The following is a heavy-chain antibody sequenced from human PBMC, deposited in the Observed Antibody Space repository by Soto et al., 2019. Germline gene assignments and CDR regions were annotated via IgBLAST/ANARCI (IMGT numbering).Heavy chain of an antibody. CDR1: GFTFSDYY. D-gene: IGHD3-22*01. J-gene: IGHJ4*02. CDR3: ARDLASLSYYDSSGSYRLDS. Sequence: PGGSLRLSCAASGFTFSDYYMTWIRQGPRQGLEWLAHITGSGSTTYYADSVKGRFSISRDNAKNSLYLQMNSLRAEDTAVYYCARDLASLSYYDSSGSYRLDSWGQGALVTASS. V-gene: IGHV3-11*01. CDR2: ITGSGSTT.